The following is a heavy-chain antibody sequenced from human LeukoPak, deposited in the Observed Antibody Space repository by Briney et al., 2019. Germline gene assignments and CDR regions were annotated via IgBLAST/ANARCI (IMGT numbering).Heavy chain of an antibody. CDR3: ATCIAAAGTPWFDP. CDR1: GGSISSSSYY. V-gene: IGHV4-39*01. Sequence: SETLSLTCTVSGGSISSSSYYWGRIRQPPGKGLEWIGSIYYSGSTYYNPSLKSRVTISVDTSKNQFSLKLSSVTAADTAVYYCATCIAAAGTPWFDPWGQGTLVTASS. J-gene: IGHJ5*02. CDR2: IYYSGST. D-gene: IGHD6-13*01.